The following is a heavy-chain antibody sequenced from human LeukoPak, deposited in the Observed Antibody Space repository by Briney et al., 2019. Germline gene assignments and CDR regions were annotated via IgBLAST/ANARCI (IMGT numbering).Heavy chain of an antibody. D-gene: IGHD6-13*01. V-gene: IGHV3-30-3*01. Sequence: KGXXXXXVISYDGSNKYYADSVKCRFTISRDNSKNTLYLQMNSLRAEDTAVYYCARDRITAAGTALDYWGQGTLVTVSS. J-gene: IGHJ4*02. CDR3: ARDRITAAGTALDY. CDR2: ISYDGSNK.